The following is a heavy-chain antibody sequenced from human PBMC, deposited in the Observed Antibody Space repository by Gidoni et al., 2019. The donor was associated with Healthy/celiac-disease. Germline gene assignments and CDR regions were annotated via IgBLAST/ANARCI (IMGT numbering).Heavy chain of an antibody. Sequence: QVQLVESGGGLVKPGGSLRLSCAASGFTFSDYYMSVIRQAPWKGLAWCSDISSSGNTIYYADSVKGRFNISRDNAKNSLYMQMNSLRAEDTAVYYCARDTYCSSTSCTSGSGDAFDIWGQGTMVTVSS. CDR3: ARDTYCSSTSCTSGSGDAFDI. V-gene: IGHV3-11*01. CDR2: ISSSGNTI. J-gene: IGHJ3*02. D-gene: IGHD2-2*01. CDR1: GFTFSDYY.